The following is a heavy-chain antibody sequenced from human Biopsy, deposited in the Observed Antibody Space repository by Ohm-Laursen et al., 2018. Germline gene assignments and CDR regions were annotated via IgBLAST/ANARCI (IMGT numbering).Heavy chain of an antibody. J-gene: IGHJ6*02. D-gene: IGHD3-9*01. CDR3: ARAFRGQYFYYYYGMDV. V-gene: IGHV3-9*01. CDR1: GFIFDDYA. Sequence: SLRLSCTASGFIFDDYAMHWVRQAPGKGLEWVSGISWDSGRIDYADSVKGRFTISRDNGKNSLYLQMNSLRAEDTALYYCARAFRGQYFYYYYGMDVWGQGTTVTVSS. CDR2: ISWDSGRI.